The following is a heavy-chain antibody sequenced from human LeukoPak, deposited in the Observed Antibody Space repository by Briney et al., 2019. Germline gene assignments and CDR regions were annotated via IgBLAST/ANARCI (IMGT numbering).Heavy chain of an antibody. CDR2: IWYDGSNI. CDR3: AREVYSSGWSSFDY. J-gene: IGHJ4*02. D-gene: IGHD6-19*01. V-gene: IGHV3-33*01. CDR1: GFAFSTYG. Sequence: PGGSLRLSCAASGFAFSTYGIHWVRQAPGKGLEWLAVIWYDGSNIYYADSVKGRFAISRDNSKSTLYLLLNSLRAEDTAVYYCAREVYSSGWSSFDYWGQGTLVTVSS.